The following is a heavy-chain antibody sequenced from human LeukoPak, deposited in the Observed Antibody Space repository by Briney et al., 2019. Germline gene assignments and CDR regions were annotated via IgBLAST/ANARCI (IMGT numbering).Heavy chain of an antibody. Sequence: AGGSLRLSCAASGFTFSSYGMHWVRQAPGKGLEWVAVIWYDGSNKYYADSVKGRFTISRDNSKNTLYLQMNSLRAEDTAVYYCARGPRFSWYFDYWGQGTLVAVSS. V-gene: IGHV3-33*01. CDR2: IWYDGSNK. CDR3: ARGPRFSWYFDY. CDR1: GFTFSSYG. D-gene: IGHD6-6*01. J-gene: IGHJ4*02.